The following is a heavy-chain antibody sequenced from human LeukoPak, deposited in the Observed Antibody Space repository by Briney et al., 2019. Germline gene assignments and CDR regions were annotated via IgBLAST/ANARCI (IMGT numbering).Heavy chain of an antibody. CDR2: IYPGDSDT. Sequence: GESLKISCKGSGYSFTSYWIGWVRQMPGKGLEWMGIIYPGDSDTRYSPSFQGQVTISADKSISTAYLQWSSLKASDTAMYYCARLDGEWGVAAHQNWFDHWGQGTLVTVSS. D-gene: IGHD6-6*01. J-gene: IGHJ5*02. CDR3: ARLDGEWGVAAHQNWFDH. V-gene: IGHV5-51*01. CDR1: GYSFTSYW.